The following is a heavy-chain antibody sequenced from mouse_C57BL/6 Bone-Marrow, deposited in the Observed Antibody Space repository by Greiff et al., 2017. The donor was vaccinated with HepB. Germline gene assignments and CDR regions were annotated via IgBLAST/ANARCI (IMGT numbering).Heavy chain of an antibody. CDR2: IDPETGGT. CDR1: GYTFTDYE. V-gene: IGHV1-15*01. Sequence: QVQLQQSGAELVRPGASVTLSCKASGYTFTDYEMHWVKQTPVHGLEWIGAIDPETGGTAYNQKFKGKAILTADKSSSTAYMELRSLTSEDSAVYYCTRSDDGHYRYWFAYWGQGTLVTVSA. CDR3: TRSDDGHYRYWFAY. J-gene: IGHJ3*01. D-gene: IGHD2-3*01.